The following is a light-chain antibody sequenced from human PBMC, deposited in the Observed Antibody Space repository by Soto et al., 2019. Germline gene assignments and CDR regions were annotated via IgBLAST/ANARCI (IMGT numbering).Light chain of an antibody. CDR3: AAWDNNLGGRA. CDR1: NSNIGSKY. CDR2: RNN. Sequence: QSVLTQPPSASGTPGQRVSISCSGSNSNIGSKYVYWYQQLPGTAPKLLMYRNNQRPSGVPDRFSGSKSGTSASLAISGLRSEDEADYYCAAWDNNLGGRAFGGGTKLTVL. J-gene: IGLJ2*01. V-gene: IGLV1-47*01.